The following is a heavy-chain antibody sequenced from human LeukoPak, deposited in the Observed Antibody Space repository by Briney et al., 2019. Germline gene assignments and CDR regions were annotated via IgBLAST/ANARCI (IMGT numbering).Heavy chain of an antibody. CDR3: NVVVAATVLDY. CDR2: IIPIFGTA. Sequence: ASVKVSCKASGGTFSSYAISWVRQAPGQGLECMGGIIPIFGTANYAQKFQGRVTITADESPSTAYMELSSLRSEDTAVYYCNVVVAATVLDYWGQGTLVTVSS. CDR1: GGTFSSYA. D-gene: IGHD2-15*01. V-gene: IGHV1-69*13. J-gene: IGHJ4*02.